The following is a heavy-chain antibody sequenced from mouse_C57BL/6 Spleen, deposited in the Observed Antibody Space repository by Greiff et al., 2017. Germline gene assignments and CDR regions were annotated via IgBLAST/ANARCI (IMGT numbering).Heavy chain of an antibody. Sequence: EVKVVESEGGLVQPGSSMKLSCTASGFTFSDYYMAWVRQVPEKGLEWVANINYDGSSTYYLDSLKSRFIISRDNAKNILYLQMSSLKSEDTATYYCARDRSYVDWYFDVWGTGTTVTVSS. CDR2: INYDGSST. CDR1: GFTFSDYY. V-gene: IGHV5-16*01. CDR3: ARDRSYVDWYFDV. J-gene: IGHJ1*03. D-gene: IGHD1-1*01.